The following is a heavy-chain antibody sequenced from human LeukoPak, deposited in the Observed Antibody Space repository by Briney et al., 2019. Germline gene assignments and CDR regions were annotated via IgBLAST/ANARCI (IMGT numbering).Heavy chain of an antibody. CDR1: GGSISSSNW. D-gene: IGHD6-6*01. CDR2: IYHSGST. Sequence: SGTLSLTCAVSGGSISSSNWWSWIRQPPGKGLEWIGYIYHSGSTYYNPSLKSRVTISVDRSKNQFSLKLSSVTAADTAVYYCARGIPSPYSSSSDFDYWGQGTLVTVSS. J-gene: IGHJ4*02. CDR3: ARGIPSPYSSSSDFDY. V-gene: IGHV4-4*02.